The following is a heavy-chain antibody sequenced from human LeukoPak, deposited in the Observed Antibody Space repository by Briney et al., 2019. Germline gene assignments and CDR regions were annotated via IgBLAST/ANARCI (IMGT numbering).Heavy chain of an antibody. CDR1: EFTFGGFW. CDR2: IKQDGSEK. V-gene: IGHV3-7*01. J-gene: IGHJ6*03. Sequence: PGGSLRLYCAASEFTFGGFWRNWVRQAPGKGLEGVANIKQDGSEKYYVDSVKGRFTICRDNAKNSLYPQMNSLRVEDTAVYYCAREGTPSGSFNYYYYYMDVWGKGTTVTVSS. D-gene: IGHD3-10*01. CDR3: AREGTPSGSFNYYYYYMDV.